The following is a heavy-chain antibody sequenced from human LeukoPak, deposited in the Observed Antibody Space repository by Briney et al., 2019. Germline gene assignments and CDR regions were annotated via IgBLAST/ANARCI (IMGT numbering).Heavy chain of an antibody. CDR3: ARGDLTFDI. CDR1: GDSVSSNSAA. Sequence: SQTLSLTYAISGDSVSSNSAAWNSIRQSPSRGLEWLGRTYYKSKWYNDYALSVKSRITINPDTSKNQFSLQLNSVTPEDTAAYYCARGDLTFDIWGQGTMVTVSS. V-gene: IGHV6-1*01. J-gene: IGHJ3*02. CDR2: TYYKSKWYN.